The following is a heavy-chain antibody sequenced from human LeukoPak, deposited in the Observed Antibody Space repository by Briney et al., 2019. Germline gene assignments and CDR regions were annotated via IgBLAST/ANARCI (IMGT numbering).Heavy chain of an antibody. CDR3: ARGTERASWFDP. CDR1: SGSISSGDYY. D-gene: IGHD1-1*01. V-gene: IGHV4-30-2*01. J-gene: IGHJ5*02. CDR2: IYHSGST. Sequence: PSETLSLTCTVSSGSISSGDYYWSWIRQPPGKGLEWIGYIYHSGSTYYSPSLKSRVTISVDRSKNQFSLKLSSVTAADTAVYYCARGTERASWFDPWGQGTLVTVSS.